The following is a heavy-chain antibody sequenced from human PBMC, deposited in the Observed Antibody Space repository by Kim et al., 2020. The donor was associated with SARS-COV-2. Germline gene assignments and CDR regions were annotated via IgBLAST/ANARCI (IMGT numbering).Heavy chain of an antibody. V-gene: IGHV7-4-1*02. J-gene: IGHJ6*03. CDR2: INTNTGNP. Sequence: ASVKISCKASGYIFTSYAMNWVRQAPGQGLEWMGWINTNTGNPTYAQGFTGRFVFSLDTSVSTAYLQISSLKAEDTAVYYCARDSDYGGNDAPYYYYYMDVWGKGTTVTVSS. D-gene: IGHD4-17*01. CDR1: GYIFTSYA. CDR3: ARDSDYGGNDAPYYYYYMDV.